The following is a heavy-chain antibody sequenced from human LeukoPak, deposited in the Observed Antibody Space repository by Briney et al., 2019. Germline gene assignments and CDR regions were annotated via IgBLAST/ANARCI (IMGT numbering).Heavy chain of an antibody. J-gene: IGHJ4*02. CDR3: ARDLLQREAY. CDR1: GFTFSSHW. V-gene: IGHV3-74*01. CDR2: INSDGSST. D-gene: IGHD1-26*01. Sequence: PGGSLRLSCAPAGFTFSSHWTHSASHPPRKWRVWVSRINSDGSSTSYADSVKGRFTISRDNAKNTLYLQMNSLRAEDTAVYYCARDLLQREAYRGQGTLVTVSS.